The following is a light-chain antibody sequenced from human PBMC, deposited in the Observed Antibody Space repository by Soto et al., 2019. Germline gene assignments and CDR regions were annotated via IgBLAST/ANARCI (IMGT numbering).Light chain of an antibody. CDR3: SSYAGSDNFV. CDR2: EVS. V-gene: IGLV2-8*01. J-gene: IGLJ1*01. CDR1: SSDVGANNDY. Sequence: QSGLAQPPSAPGSPGQSVTISCAGTSSDVGANNDYVSWYQQHPGKVPKLMIYEVSKRPPGVPDRFSGSKSGNTASLTVSGLQADDEADYYCSSYAGSDNFVFGTGTKVTVL.